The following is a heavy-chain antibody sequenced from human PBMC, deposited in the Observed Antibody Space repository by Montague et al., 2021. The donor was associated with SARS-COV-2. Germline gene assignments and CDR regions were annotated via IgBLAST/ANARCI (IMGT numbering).Heavy chain of an antibody. J-gene: IGHJ5*02. Sequence: SETLSLTCTVSGGSISSYYWSWIRQPPGKGLEWIGYIYYSGSTNYNPSLKSRVTISVDTSKNQFSLKLSPVTAADTAVYYCARGIPIAAALINWFDPWGQGTLVTVSS. V-gene: IGHV4-59*01. CDR1: GGSISSYY. D-gene: IGHD6-13*01. CDR3: ARGIPIAAALINWFDP. CDR2: IYYSGST.